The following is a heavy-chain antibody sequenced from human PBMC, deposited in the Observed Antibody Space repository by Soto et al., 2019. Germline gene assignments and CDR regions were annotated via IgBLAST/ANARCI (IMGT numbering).Heavy chain of an antibody. V-gene: IGHV4-4*07. CDR3: AREFKFPSWELLRYFDY. J-gene: IGHJ4*02. CDR2: IYTSGST. D-gene: IGHD1-26*01. CDR1: AGSISSYY. Sequence: SETLSLTCTVSAGSISSYYWSWIRQPAGKGLEWIGRIYTSGSTNYNPSLKSRVTMSVDTSKNQFSLKLSSVTAADTAVYYCAREFKFPSWELLRYFDYWGQGTLVTVSS.